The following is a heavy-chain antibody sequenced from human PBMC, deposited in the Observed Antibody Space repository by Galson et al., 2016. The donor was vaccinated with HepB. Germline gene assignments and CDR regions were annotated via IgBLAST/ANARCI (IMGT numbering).Heavy chain of an antibody. D-gene: IGHD6-19*01. CDR3: ASARQTAPYTGGWYYLDS. CDR2: ISDSGST. V-gene: IGHV4-59*01. CDR1: GGSIRSYY. Sequence: SETLSLTCTVSGGSIRSYYWSWIRQPPGKGLEWVGYISDSGSTTYNPSLKSRIAISLYTSKTQFSLDLTSVTAADTAVYSCASARQTAPYTGGWYYLDSWGQGTLVTVSS. J-gene: IGHJ5*01.